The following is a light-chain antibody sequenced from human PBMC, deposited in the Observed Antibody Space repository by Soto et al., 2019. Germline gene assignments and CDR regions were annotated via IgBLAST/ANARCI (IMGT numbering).Light chain of an antibody. Sequence: QSAVTQPPSASGSPGQSVAISCTGTSSDVGGYNYVSWYQQHPGKAPKLMIYEVNKRPSGVPDRFSGSKSGNTASLTVSGLQAEDEDDYFRTSFTSTITSVFATWPTVTVL. J-gene: IGLJ1*01. CDR3: TSFTSTITSV. CDR2: EVN. V-gene: IGLV2-8*01. CDR1: SSDVGGYNY.